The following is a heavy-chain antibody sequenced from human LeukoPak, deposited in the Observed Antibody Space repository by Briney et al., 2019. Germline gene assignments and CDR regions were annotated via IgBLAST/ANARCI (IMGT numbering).Heavy chain of an antibody. CDR3: AREDGGNYFDY. CDR2: ISYDGSNK. V-gene: IGHV3-30*03. CDR1: GFTFSSYG. Sequence: PGGSLRLSCAASGFTFSSYGMHWVRQAPGKGLEWVAVISYDGSNKYYADSVKGRFTISRDNAKNSLYLQMNSLRAEDTAVYYCAREDGGNYFDYWGQGTLVTVSS. D-gene: IGHD4-23*01. J-gene: IGHJ4*02.